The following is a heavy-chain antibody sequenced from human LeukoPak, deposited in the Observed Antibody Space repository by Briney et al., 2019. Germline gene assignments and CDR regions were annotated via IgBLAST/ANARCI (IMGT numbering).Heavy chain of an antibody. D-gene: IGHD6-19*01. J-gene: IGHJ6*02. Sequence: GGSLRLSCAASGFTFSSYAMSWVRQAPGKGLEWVSAISGSGGSTYYADSVKGRFTISRDNSKNTLYLQMNSLRAEDTAVYYCARERIAVAGSPPSYYYYGMDVWGQGTTVTVSS. V-gene: IGHV3-23*01. CDR3: ARERIAVAGSPPSYYYYGMDV. CDR2: ISGSGGST. CDR1: GFTFSSYA.